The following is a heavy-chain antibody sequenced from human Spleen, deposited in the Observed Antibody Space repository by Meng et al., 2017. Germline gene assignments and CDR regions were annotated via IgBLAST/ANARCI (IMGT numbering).Heavy chain of an antibody. CDR2: ISGSGGDT. D-gene: IGHD2/OR15-2a*01. CDR1: GSTFSTYA. J-gene: IGHJ4*02. V-gene: IGHV3-23*01. Sequence: GESLKISCAASGSTFSTYAMSWVRQAPGKGLEWVSAISGSGGDTYYAESVKGRFTISRDISKNTLFLQMNSLRAEDTAVYYCAKGSIDDDYWGQGTLVTVSS. CDR3: AKGSIDDDY.